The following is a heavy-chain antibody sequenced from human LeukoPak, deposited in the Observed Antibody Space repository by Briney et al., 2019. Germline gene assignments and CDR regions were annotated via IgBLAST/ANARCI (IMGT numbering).Heavy chain of an antibody. Sequence: GGSLRLSCAASGFTVSSNYMSWVRQAPGKGLEWVSVIYSGGSTYYADSVKGRFTISRDNSENTLYLQMNSLRAEDTAVYYCARASYYYGMDVWGQGTTVTVSS. CDR3: ARASYYYGMDV. CDR1: GFTVSSNY. CDR2: IYSGGST. J-gene: IGHJ6*02. V-gene: IGHV3-66*01.